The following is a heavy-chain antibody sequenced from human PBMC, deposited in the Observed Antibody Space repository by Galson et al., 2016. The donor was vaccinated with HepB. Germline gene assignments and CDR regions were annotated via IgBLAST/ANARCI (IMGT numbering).Heavy chain of an antibody. V-gene: IGHV5-10-1*01. Sequence: QSGAEVKKPGESLRISCTGSGYSFTNYWISWVRQMPGKGLEWMGRIDPSDSYTNYSPSFQGHVTFSADKSLSTVYLHWSSLKASDTAMYYCARVGSDILTGSDNWFDPWGQGTLVTVSS. J-gene: IGHJ5*02. D-gene: IGHD3-9*01. CDR1: GYSFTNYW. CDR2: IDPSDSYT. CDR3: ARVGSDILTGSDNWFDP.